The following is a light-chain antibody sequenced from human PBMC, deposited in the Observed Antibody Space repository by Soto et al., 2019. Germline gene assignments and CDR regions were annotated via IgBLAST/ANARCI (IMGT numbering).Light chain of an antibody. Sequence: ENVLTQSPGTLSLSPGERATLSCRASQSVGNNLAWYQQRPGQAPTLLISAASTSATGIPDRFSGSGSGTDFTLTISRLEPEDYALYYCQQYGPSLITFGQGTRLESK. CDR3: QQYGPSLIT. CDR2: AAS. CDR1: QSVGNN. V-gene: IGKV3-20*01. J-gene: IGKJ5*01.